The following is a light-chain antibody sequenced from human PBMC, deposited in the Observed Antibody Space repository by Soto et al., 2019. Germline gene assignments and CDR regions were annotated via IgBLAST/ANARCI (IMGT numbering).Light chain of an antibody. Sequence: QSVLTQPPSASGTPGQRVTISCSGSGSNIGSNTVNWYQHLPGTAPKLLIYSNNQRPSGVPDRFSGSKSGTSASLAISGLQPDDEADYYCSAWDDSLSGPVFGGGTQLTVL. J-gene: IGLJ7*01. CDR1: GSNIGSNT. CDR3: SAWDDSLSGPV. V-gene: IGLV1-44*01. CDR2: SNN.